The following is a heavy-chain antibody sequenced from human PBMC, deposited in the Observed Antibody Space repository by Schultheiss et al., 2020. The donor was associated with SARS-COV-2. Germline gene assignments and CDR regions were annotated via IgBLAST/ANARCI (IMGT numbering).Heavy chain of an antibody. CDR1: GGSISSYF. CDR3: ARDNKATVH. Sequence: SETLSLTCTVSGGSISSYFWSWIRQPAGKGLEWIGRIYPGGTTNYNPSLKSRVTISVDKSKNQVSLKLNSVTAADTAVYYCARDNKATVHWGQGTLVTVSS. CDR2: IYPGGTT. J-gene: IGHJ4*02. D-gene: IGHD1-1*01. V-gene: IGHV4-4*07.